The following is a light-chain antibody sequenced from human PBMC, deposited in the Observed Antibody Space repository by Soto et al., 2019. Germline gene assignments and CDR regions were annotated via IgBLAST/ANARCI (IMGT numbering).Light chain of an antibody. Sequence: EIVMTQSPATPSVSPGERATLSCRASQSVGSDLAWYQRKPGQAPRLLIYAASTRATGIPARFSGGGSGTEFTLTISSLQSEDFALFYCQQYDDWPLTFGGGTKVDIK. J-gene: IGKJ4*01. CDR2: AAS. V-gene: IGKV3-15*01. CDR1: QSVGSD. CDR3: QQYDDWPLT.